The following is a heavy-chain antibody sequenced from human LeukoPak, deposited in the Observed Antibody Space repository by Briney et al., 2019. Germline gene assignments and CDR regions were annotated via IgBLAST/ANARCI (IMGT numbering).Heavy chain of an antibody. J-gene: IGHJ4*02. CDR3: ARTLAAAHLGERY. V-gene: IGHV1-46*01. D-gene: IGHD6-13*01. CDR2: INPSGGST. Sequence: ASVKVSCKASGYTFTSYYMHWVRQAPGQGLEWMGIINPSGGSTSYAQKFQGRVTMTRDTSTSTVYMELRSLRSDDTAVYYCARTLAAAHLGERYWGQGTLVTVSS. CDR1: GYTFTSYY.